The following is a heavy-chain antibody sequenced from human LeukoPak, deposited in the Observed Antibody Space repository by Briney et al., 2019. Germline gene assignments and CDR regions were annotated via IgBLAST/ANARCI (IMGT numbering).Heavy chain of an antibody. D-gene: IGHD3-3*01. CDR1: GYTFTGYY. J-gene: IGHJ4*02. V-gene: IGHV1-2*02. CDR3: ASGPKYYDFWSGLHDY. CDR2: INPNSGGT. Sequence: ASVQVSCKASGYTFTGYYMHWVRQAPGQGLEWMGWINPNSGGTKYAQKFQGRVTMTRDTSISTAYMELSRLRSDDTAVYYCASGPKYYDFWSGLHDYWGQGTLVTVSS.